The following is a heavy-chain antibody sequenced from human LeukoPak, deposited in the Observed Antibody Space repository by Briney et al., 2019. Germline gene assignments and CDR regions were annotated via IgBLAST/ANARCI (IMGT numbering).Heavy chain of an antibody. D-gene: IGHD5-18*01. J-gene: IGHJ4*02. V-gene: IGHV3-30*02. CDR1: GFTFSSYG. CDR2: TRYDGSDK. Sequence: PGGSLRLSCAASGFTFSSYGMHWVCQAPGKGLEWVAFTRYDGSDKYYVDSVKGRFTISRDNSKNTLYLQMNSLRAEDTAMYFCAKDRHVWGYSYGQTFDYWGQGTLVIVSS. CDR3: AKDRHVWGYSYGQTFDY.